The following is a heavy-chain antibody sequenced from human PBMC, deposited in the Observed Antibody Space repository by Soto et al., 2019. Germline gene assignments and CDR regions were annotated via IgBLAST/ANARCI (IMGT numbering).Heavy chain of an antibody. J-gene: IGHJ4*02. D-gene: IGHD4-17*01. Sequence: QVQLVESGGGVVQPGRSLRLSCAASGFTFSSYGMHWVRQAPGKGLEWVAVIWDDGSNKYYADSVKGRFTISRDNSKNTLYLQMNSLRAEDTAVYYCARGGTYGDYDVYWGQGTLVTVSS. V-gene: IGHV3-33*01. CDR3: ARGGTYGDYDVY. CDR2: IWDDGSNK. CDR1: GFTFSSYG.